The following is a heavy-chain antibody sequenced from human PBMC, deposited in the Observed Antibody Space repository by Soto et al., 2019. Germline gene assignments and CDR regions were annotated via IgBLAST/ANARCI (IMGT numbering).Heavy chain of an antibody. V-gene: IGHV3-23*01. CDR2: TSGSADST. CDR1: GFTFSSYA. Sequence: PGGSLRLSCAASGFTFSSYAMSWVRQAPGKGLEWVSTTSGSADSTYYADSVKGRFIISRDKSKNTLYLQMNSLRAEDTAVYYCAKASDLHLWSSFDPWGQGTLVTVSS. CDR3: AKASDLHLWSSFDP. J-gene: IGHJ5*02. D-gene: IGHD5-18*01.